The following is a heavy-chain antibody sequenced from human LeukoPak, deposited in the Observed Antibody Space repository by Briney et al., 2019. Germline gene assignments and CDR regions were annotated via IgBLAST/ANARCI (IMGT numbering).Heavy chain of an antibody. V-gene: IGHV3-20*04. Sequence: AGGSLRLSCAASGFTFDDYGMSWVRQAPGKGLEWVSGITWNGGSTGYADSLKGRFTISRDNAKNSLYLQMNSLRAEDTALYYCARDPGRRDAFDIWGQGTLVPVSS. CDR1: GFTFDDYG. J-gene: IGHJ3*02. CDR2: ITWNGGST. CDR3: ARDPGRRDAFDI.